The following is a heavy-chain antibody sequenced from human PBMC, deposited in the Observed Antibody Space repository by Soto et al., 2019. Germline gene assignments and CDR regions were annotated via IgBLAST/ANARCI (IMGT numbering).Heavy chain of an antibody. J-gene: IGHJ6*01. CDR1: VFTSSSSG. D-gene: IGHD3-3*01. CDR3: AKGPTIFGAVISFAYYYGMYV. CDR2: ISGSGAGT. Sequence: WGSLRVSCTSSVFTSSSSGMSWVSQAPGRGLERVSGISGSGAGTYYADSVNGRFTISRDNSKNTLYLQMSGLRAEDTAVYYCAKGPTIFGAVISFAYYYGMYVWGHGTTVTVSS. V-gene: IGHV3-23*01.